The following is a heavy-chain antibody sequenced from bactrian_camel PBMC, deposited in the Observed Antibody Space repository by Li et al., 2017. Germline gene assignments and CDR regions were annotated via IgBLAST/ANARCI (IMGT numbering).Heavy chain of an antibody. J-gene: IGHJ6*01. CDR2: MDMGTGKK. Sequence: HVQLVESGGGSVQVGGSLRLNYAASGVTDRTTCMGWFRQAPGKEREGVATMDMGTGKKAYSDSVKDRFTISQDNAKNTLFLQMNNLEVEDTAVYYCAAATARLCSTLLSRANTFRYWGQGTQVTVS. CDR3: AAATARLCSTLLSRANTFRY. V-gene: IGHV3-2*01. CDR1: GVTDRTTC. D-gene: IGHD4*01.